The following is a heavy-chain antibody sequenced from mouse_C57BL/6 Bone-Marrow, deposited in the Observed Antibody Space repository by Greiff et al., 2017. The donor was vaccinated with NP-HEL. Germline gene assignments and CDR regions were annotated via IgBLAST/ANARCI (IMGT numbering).Heavy chain of an antibody. J-gene: IGHJ3*01. CDR2: IYPGSGNT. D-gene: IGHD3-2*02. Sequence: VQLQQSGAELVRPGASVKLSCKASGYTFTDYYINWVKQRPGQGLEWIARIYPGSGNTYYNEKFKGKATLTAEKSSSTAYMQLSSLTSEDSAVYFCALDSSGYRAWFAYWGQGTLVTVSA. CDR3: ALDSSGYRAWFAY. V-gene: IGHV1-76*01. CDR1: GYTFTDYY.